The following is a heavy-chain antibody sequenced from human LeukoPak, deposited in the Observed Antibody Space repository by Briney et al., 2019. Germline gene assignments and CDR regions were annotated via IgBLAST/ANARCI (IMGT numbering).Heavy chain of an antibody. V-gene: IGHV2-70*11. Sequence: SGPTLVNPTQTLTLTCTFSGFSLSTSGMCVSWVRQPPGKALEWLARIDWDDDKYYSTSLKTRLTISKDTSKNQVVLTMTNMDPVDTATYYCARTHTGSSRSDYWGQGTLVTVSS. CDR2: IDWDDDK. CDR1: GFSLSTSGMC. D-gene: IGHD6-13*01. J-gene: IGHJ4*02. CDR3: ARTHTGSSRSDY.